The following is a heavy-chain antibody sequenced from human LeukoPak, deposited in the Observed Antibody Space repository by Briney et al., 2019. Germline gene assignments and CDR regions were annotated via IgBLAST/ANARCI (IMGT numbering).Heavy chain of an antibody. CDR1: GFTFDDYG. J-gene: IGHJ2*01. CDR3: ARDADTAMDLDWYFDL. D-gene: IGHD5-18*01. CDR2: INWNGGST. V-gene: IGHV3-20*04. Sequence: PGGSLRLSCAASGFTFDDYGMSWVRQAPGKGLEWVSGINWNGGSTGYADSVKGRFTISRDNAKNSLYLQINSLRAEDTALYYCARDADTAMDLDWYFDLWGRGTLVTVSS.